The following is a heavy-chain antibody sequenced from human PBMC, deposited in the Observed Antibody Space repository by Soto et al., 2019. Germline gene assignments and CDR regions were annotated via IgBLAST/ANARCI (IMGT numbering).Heavy chain of an antibody. J-gene: IGHJ4*02. Sequence: SETLSLTCSVSGGSVSGHYWTWIRQSPGKGLEWIGYIFYSGSTNYNPSLKSRVTISVDTSKNQFSLKMSSVTAADTAVYYCARVGSSGWSPDYWGRGTLVTVSS. CDR3: ARVGSSGWSPDY. CDR1: GGSVSGHY. CDR2: IFYSGST. D-gene: IGHD6-19*01. V-gene: IGHV4-59*02.